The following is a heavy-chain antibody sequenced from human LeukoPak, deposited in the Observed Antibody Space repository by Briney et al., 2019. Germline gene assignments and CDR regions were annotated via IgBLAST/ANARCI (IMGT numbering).Heavy chain of an antibody. J-gene: IGHJ6*03. V-gene: IGHV1-18*01. Sequence: ASVKVSCKASGYTFTNYAINWVRQAPRQGLEWMGWISVYNDNTKSAQKIQDRVTMTTDTSTNTAYMELRSLRSDDTAMYYCARGQKMVTAIRPLYYMDVWGKGTTVTVSS. D-gene: IGHD2-21*02. CDR1: GYTFTNYA. CDR3: ARGQKMVTAIRPLYYMDV. CDR2: ISVYNDNT.